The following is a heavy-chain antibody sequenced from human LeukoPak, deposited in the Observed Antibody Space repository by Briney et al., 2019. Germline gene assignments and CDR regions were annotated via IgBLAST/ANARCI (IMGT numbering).Heavy chain of an antibody. Sequence: SETLSLTCTVSGGSISSYYWSWIRQPPGKGLEWIGYIYYSGSTNYNPSLKSRVTISVDTSKNQFSLKLSSVTAADTAVYYCVRFGIAVAGGIDYWGQGTLVTVSS. V-gene: IGHV4-59*01. CDR3: VRFGIAVAGGIDY. CDR2: IYYSGST. J-gene: IGHJ4*02. CDR1: GGSISSYY. D-gene: IGHD6-19*01.